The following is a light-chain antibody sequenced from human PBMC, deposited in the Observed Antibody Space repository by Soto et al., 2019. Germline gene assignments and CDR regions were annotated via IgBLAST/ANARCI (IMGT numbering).Light chain of an antibody. J-gene: IGKJ4*01. V-gene: IGKV2-28*01. CDR2: LGS. Sequence: DIMMTHSALPLPVSPGEPAAIFCRSSQTLLDTNGYNYLDWYLQKPGQSPQLLMYLGSNRASGVPDRFSGSGSGTDFTLKINRVEAEDVGVYYCMQALQTPFTFGGGTKADIK. CDR3: MQALQTPFT. CDR1: QTLLDTNGYNY.